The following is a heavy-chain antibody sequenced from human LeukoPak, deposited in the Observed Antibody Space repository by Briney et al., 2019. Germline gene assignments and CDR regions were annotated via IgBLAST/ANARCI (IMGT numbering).Heavy chain of an antibody. CDR1: GYTFTSYG. Sequence: ASVKVSCKASGYTFTSYGISWVRQAPGQGLEWMGWISAYNGNTNYAQKLQGRVTMTTDTSTSTAYMELRSLRSDDTAVYYCARVGTDSGSYQGFGYWGQGTLVTVSS. J-gene: IGHJ4*02. V-gene: IGHV1-18*01. D-gene: IGHD1-26*01. CDR2: ISAYNGNT. CDR3: ARVGTDSGSYQGFGY.